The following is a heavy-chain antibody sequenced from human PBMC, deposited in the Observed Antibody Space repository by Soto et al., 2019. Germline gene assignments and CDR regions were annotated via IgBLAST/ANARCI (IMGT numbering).Heavy chain of an antibody. V-gene: IGHV1-18*01. CDR2: ISAYNGNT. CDR1: GYTFTSYG. J-gene: IGHJ3*02. D-gene: IGHD3-3*01. CDR3: ARGRIDYDFWSGYYMAFDI. Sequence: ASVKVSCKASGYTFTSYGISWVRQAPGQGLEWMGWISAYNGNTNYAQKLQGRVTMTTDTSTSTAYMELRSLRSDDTAVYYCARGRIDYDFWSGYYMAFDIWGQGTMATVSS.